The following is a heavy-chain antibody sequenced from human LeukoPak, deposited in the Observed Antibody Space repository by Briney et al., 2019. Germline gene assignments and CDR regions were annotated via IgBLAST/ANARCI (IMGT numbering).Heavy chain of an antibody. CDR1: GFTFSSYW. D-gene: IGHD6-13*01. J-gene: IGHJ4*02. CDR3: ARGAAAGLFDY. CDR2: LKQDGSEK. Sequence: PVGSLRLSCAASGFTFSSYWMSWVRQAPGKGLEWVANLKQDGSEKYYVDSVKGRFTISRDNAKNSLYLQMNSLRAEDTAVYYCARGAAAGLFDYWGQGTLVTVSS. V-gene: IGHV3-7*01.